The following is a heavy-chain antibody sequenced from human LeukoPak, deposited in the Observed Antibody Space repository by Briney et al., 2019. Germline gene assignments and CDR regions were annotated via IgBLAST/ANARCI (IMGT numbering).Heavy chain of an antibody. CDR3: AKDIGGTSGWGLDY. Sequence: GGSLRLSCAASGFTFDSYAMNWVRQAPGKGLEWVSGMSGSGRTTYYSDSVKGRFTISRDNSKNTLYLQMNSLRAEDTAVFYCAKDIGGTSGWGLDYWGQGTLVTVSS. CDR2: MSGSGRTT. V-gene: IGHV3-23*01. CDR1: GFTFDSYA. J-gene: IGHJ4*02. D-gene: IGHD6-19*01.